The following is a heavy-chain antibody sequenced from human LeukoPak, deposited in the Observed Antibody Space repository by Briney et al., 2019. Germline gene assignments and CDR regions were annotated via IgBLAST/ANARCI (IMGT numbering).Heavy chain of an antibody. CDR1: GFTFSSYG. J-gene: IGHJ5*02. Sequence: GGSLRLSCAASGFTFSSYGMHWVRQAPGKGLEWVAVIWYDGSNKYYADSVKGRFTISRDNSKNTLYLQMNSLRAEDTAVYYCARDVQGSTSSWFDPWGQGTLVTVSS. CDR3: ARDVQGSTSSWFDP. D-gene: IGHD2-2*01. V-gene: IGHV3-33*01. CDR2: IWYDGSNK.